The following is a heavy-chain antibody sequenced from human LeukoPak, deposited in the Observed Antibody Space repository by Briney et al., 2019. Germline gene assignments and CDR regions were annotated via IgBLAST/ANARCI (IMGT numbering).Heavy chain of an antibody. CDR3: ASDSSSYYYYGMDV. Sequence: SETLSLTCTVSGGSISSSSYYWSWIRQPPGKGLEWIGSIYYSGSTYYNPSLKSRVTISVDTSKNQFSLKLSSVTAADTAVYYCASDSSSYYYYGMDVWGQGTTVTVSS. CDR2: IYYSGST. V-gene: IGHV4-39*01. D-gene: IGHD6-6*01. J-gene: IGHJ6*02. CDR1: GGSISSSSYY.